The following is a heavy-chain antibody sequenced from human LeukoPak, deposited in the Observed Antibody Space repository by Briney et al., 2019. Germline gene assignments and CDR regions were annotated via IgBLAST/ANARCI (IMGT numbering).Heavy chain of an antibody. D-gene: IGHD3-22*01. CDR2: INPNSGGT. J-gene: IGHJ6*02. V-gene: IGHV1-2*02. Sequence: ASVKVSCKTSGYTFTDYFVHWVRQAPGQGLEWMGWINPNSGGTEYAQKFLGRVTMTRDTSISTAYMELSRLRSDDTAVYFCAREYYYDSSGYSFDYYYYGMDVWGQGTTVTVSS. CDR1: GYTFTDYF. CDR3: AREYYYDSSGYSFDYYYYGMDV.